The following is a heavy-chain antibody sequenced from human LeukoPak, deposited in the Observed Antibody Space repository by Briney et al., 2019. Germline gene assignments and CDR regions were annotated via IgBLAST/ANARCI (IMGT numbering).Heavy chain of an antibody. CDR3: ARDRRYYYDDYAFDI. CDR1: GYTFTSYY. D-gene: IGHD3-22*01. J-gene: IGHJ3*02. Sequence: ASVKVSCKASGYTFTSYYMHWVRQAPGQGLEWMGRINPSGGSTSYAQKFQGRVTMTRDTSTSTVYMELSSLRSEDTAVYYCARDRRYYYDDYAFDIWGQGTMVTVSS. CDR2: INPSGGST. V-gene: IGHV1-46*01.